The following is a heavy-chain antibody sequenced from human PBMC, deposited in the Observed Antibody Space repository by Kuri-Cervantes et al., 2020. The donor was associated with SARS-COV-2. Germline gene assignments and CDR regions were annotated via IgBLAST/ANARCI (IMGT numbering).Heavy chain of an antibody. V-gene: IGHV3-30*02. CDR2: IRYDGSNK. CDR1: GFTFSSYG. CDR3: ARGRKYCSSTSCYTVWYFDL. D-gene: IGHD2-2*02. J-gene: IGHJ2*01. Sequence: GGSLRLSCAASGFTFSSYGMHWVRQAPGKGLEWVAFIRYDGSNKYYADSVKGRFTISRDNSKNTPYLQMNSLRAEDTAVYYCARGRKYCSSTSCYTVWYFDLWGRGTLVTVSS.